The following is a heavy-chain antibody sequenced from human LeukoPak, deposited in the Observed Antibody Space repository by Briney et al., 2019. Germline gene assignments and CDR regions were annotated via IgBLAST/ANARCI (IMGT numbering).Heavy chain of an antibody. CDR3: ARAMPAYDSSGYFSDY. J-gene: IGHJ4*02. CDR2: ISSSGSTI. V-gene: IGHV3-48*03. CDR1: GFTFSSYE. D-gene: IGHD3-22*01. Sequence: GGSLRLSCAASGFTFSSYEMNWVRQAPGKGLEWVSYISSSGSTIYYADSVKGRFTISRDNAKNSLYLQMNSLRAEDTAVYYCARAMPAYDSSGYFSDYWGQGTLVTVSS.